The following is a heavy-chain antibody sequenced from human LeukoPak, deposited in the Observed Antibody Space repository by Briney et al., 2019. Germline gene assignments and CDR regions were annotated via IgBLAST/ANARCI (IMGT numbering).Heavy chain of an antibody. V-gene: IGHV1-2*02. J-gene: IGHJ4*02. CDR1: GYTFTGYY. D-gene: IGHD5-18*01. CDR2: INPNSGGT. Sequence: GASVKVSCKASGYTFTGYYMHWVRQAPGQGLEWMGWINPNSGGTNYAQKFQGRVTITADKSTSTAYMELSSLRSEDTAVYYCAREEEGYSYGRWGQGTLVTVSS. CDR3: AREEEGYSYGR.